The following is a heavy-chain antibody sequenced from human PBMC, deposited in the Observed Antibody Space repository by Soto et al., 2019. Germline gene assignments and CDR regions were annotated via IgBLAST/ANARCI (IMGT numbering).Heavy chain of an antibody. CDR2: MNPKSGNT. CDR3: ARLMLGGHSDY. CDR1: GYTFTNTV. Sequence: QVQLVQSGAEVKKPGASVTVSCKASGYTFTNTVINWVRQAPGQGLEWMGWMNPKSGNTGYAQKLQGRVTMTRNTSIRTAYIDLSSGTSDDTAVYYCARLMLGGHSDYWGQGTLGTVAS. J-gene: IGHJ4*02. V-gene: IGHV1-8*01. D-gene: IGHD2-15*01.